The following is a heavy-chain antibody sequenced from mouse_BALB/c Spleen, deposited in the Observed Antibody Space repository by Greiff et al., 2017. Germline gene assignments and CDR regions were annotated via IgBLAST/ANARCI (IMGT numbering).Heavy chain of an antibody. CDR2: ISSGSSTI. D-gene: IGHD2-12*01. Sequence: EVQRVESGGGLVQPGGSRKLSCAASGFTFSSFGMHWVRQAPEKGLEWVAYISSGSSTIYYADTVKGRFTISRDNPKNTLFLQMTSLRSEDTAMYYCARPYYNAMDYWGQGTSVTVSS. CDR3: ARPYYNAMDY. J-gene: IGHJ4*01. V-gene: IGHV5-17*02. CDR1: GFTFSSFG.